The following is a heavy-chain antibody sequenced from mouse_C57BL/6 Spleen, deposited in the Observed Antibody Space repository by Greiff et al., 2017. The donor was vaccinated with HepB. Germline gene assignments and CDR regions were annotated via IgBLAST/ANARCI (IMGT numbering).Heavy chain of an antibody. CDR2: IDPSDSET. Sequence: QVQLKQPGAELVRPGSSVKLSCKASGYTFTSYWMHWVKQRPIQGLEWIGNIDPSDSETHYNQKFKDKATLTVDKSSSTAYLQLSSLTSEDSAVYYCARSGYSNGDFDYWGQGTTLTVSS. J-gene: IGHJ2*01. D-gene: IGHD2-5*01. V-gene: IGHV1-52*01. CDR3: ARSGYSNGDFDY. CDR1: GYTFTSYW.